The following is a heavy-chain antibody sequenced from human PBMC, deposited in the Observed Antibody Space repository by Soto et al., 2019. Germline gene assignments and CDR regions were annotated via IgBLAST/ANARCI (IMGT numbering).Heavy chain of an antibody. V-gene: IGHV3-53*04. D-gene: IGHD3-10*01. J-gene: IGHJ4*02. CDR1: GFTVSSNY. CDR2: IYSGGST. Sequence: PGGSLRLSCAASGFTVSSNYMSWVRQAPGKGLEWVSVIYSGGSTYYADSVKGRFTISRHNSKNTLYLQMNSLRAEDTAVYYCARELGHMVRGVIMRGYFDYWGQGTLVTVSS. CDR3: ARELGHMVRGVIMRGYFDY.